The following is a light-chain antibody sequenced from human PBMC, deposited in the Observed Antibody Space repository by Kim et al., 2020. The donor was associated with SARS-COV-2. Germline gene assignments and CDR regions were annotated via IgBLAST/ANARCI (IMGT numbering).Light chain of an antibody. CDR1: QSINAY. CDR3: QQSHTAPLLT. Sequence: DIQMTQSPSSLAASVGDRVTITCRASQSINAYLNWYQQKPGKAPKLLIYAASTLQSGVPSRFSGSRSGTDFTITINSLQTEDFATYYCQQSHTAPLLTFGGGTKVDIK. V-gene: IGKV1-39*01. J-gene: IGKJ4*01. CDR2: AAS.